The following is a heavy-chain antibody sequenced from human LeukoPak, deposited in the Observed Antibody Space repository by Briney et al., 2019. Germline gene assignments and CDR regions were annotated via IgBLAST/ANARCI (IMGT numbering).Heavy chain of an antibody. D-gene: IGHD2-2*01. CDR1: GYTFTSYY. V-gene: IGHV1-46*01. CDR3: ARDSWDIAVVPAGRDYYYNVDV. Sequence: ASVKVSCKASGYTFTSYYMHWVRQAPGQGLEWMGIINPSGGSTSYAQKFQGRVTMTRDMSTSTVYMELSSLRSEDTAVYYCARDSWDIAVVPAGRDYYYNVDVWGKGTTVTVSS. CDR2: INPSGGST. J-gene: IGHJ6*03.